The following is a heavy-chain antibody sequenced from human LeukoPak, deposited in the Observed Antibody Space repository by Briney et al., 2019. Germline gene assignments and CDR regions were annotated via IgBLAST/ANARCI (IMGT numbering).Heavy chain of an antibody. CDR3: AREWQGGIAAAGTRIEGDY. J-gene: IGHJ4*02. Sequence: GGSLRLSCAVSGFSVSGYWMTWVRQAPGKGLEWVANIKQDGSEKNYVDSVKGRFTISRDNAENPLFLQMNSLRVEDTAVYHCAREWQGGIAAAGTRIEGDYWGQGTLVAVSS. V-gene: IGHV3-7*01. D-gene: IGHD6-13*01. CDR1: GFSVSGYW. CDR2: IKQDGSEK.